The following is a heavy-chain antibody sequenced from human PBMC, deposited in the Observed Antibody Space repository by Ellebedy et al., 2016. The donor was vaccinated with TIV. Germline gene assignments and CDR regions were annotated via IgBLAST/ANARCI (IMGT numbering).Heavy chain of an antibody. CDR1: GFTFSSYS. J-gene: IGHJ4*02. CDR2: ISSSSSTI. CDR3: ARDGSGWDTEHYFDS. Sequence: GGSLRLSCAASGFTFSSYSMNWVRQAPGKGLEWVSHISSSSSTIYYADSVKGRFTISRDNSKNTLYLQMNSLRAEDTAVYYCARDGSGWDTEHYFDSWGQGTLVTVSS. V-gene: IGHV3-48*01. D-gene: IGHD6-19*01.